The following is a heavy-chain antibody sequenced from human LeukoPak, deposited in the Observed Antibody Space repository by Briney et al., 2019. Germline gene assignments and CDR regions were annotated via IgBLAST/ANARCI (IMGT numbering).Heavy chain of an antibody. Sequence: SETLSLTCAVSGGSISSNNWWGWVRQTPGKGLEWIGEIYHSGSPNYNPSLKSRVTISVDKSRNHFYLNLSSVTAADTAVYYCARVNINNWHSCDYWGQGTLVTVS. CDR2: IYHSGSP. J-gene: IGHJ4*02. CDR1: GGSISSNNW. CDR3: ARVNINNWHSCDY. V-gene: IGHV4-4*02. D-gene: IGHD1-1*01.